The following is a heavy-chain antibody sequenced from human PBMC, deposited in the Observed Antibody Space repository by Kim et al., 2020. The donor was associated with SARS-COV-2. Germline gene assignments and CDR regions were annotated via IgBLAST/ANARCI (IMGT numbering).Heavy chain of an antibody. J-gene: IGHJ2*01. V-gene: IGHV3-30*01. CDR3: AREGRYGAKNWYFDL. Sequence: DAVKGLFTISRDNSKNTLYLQMNSLGAEDTAVYYCAREGRYGAKNWYFDLWGRVTLVTVSS. D-gene: IGHD1-26*01.